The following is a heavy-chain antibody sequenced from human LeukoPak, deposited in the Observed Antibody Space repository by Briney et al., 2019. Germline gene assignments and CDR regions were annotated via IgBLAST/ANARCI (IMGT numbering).Heavy chain of an antibody. D-gene: IGHD3-10*01. Sequence: GSLRLSCAASGFTFSNYWMYWVRQAPGKGLVWVSRIYSDGSTTSYADSVKGRFTISRDNAKNLLFLQMNGLRAEDTALYYCARGRSITLLRGVAMSDGFDIWGQGAMVAVSS. CDR2: IYSDGSTT. CDR3: ARGRSITLLRGVAMSDGFDI. J-gene: IGHJ3*02. V-gene: IGHV3-74*01. CDR1: GFTFSNYW.